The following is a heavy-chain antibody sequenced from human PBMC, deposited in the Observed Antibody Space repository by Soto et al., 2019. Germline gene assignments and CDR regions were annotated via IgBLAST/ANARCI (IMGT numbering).Heavy chain of an antibody. V-gene: IGHV1-46*01. D-gene: IGHD6-19*01. Sequence: ASVKVSCKASGYTFTSYYMHWVRQAPGQGLEWMGIINPSGGSTSYAQKFQGRVTMTRDTSTSTVYMELSSLRSEDTAVYYCARDHFYSSGWYHGMDVWGQGTTVTVSS. CDR1: GYTFTSYY. J-gene: IGHJ6*02. CDR2: INPSGGST. CDR3: ARDHFYSSGWYHGMDV.